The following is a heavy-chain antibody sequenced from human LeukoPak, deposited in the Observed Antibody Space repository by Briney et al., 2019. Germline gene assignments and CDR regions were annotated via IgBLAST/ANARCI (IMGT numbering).Heavy chain of an antibody. V-gene: IGHV3-48*01. J-gene: IGHJ4*02. CDR1: GFTFSSYS. CDR2: ISSSSSTI. Sequence: GGSLRLSCAASGFTFSSYSMLWVRQAPGRGLEWVSYISSSSSTIYYADSVKGRFTISRDNAKNSLYLQMNTLRAEDTAVYYCARDRHKYNYDSGGYPPYWGQGTLVTVSS. CDR3: ARDRHKYNYDSGGYPPY. D-gene: IGHD3-22*01.